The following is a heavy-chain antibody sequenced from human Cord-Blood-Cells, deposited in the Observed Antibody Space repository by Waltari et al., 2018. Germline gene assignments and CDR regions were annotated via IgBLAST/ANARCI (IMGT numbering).Heavy chain of an antibody. Sequence: QVQLQESGPGLVKPSEPLSLTCPVSGGSLSSHYCSWIRQPPGKGLEWIGYSYYSGSTNYNPSLKSRVTISVDTSKNQFSLKLSSVTAADTAVYYCARGGYDFWSGPENWFDPWGQGTLVTVSS. CDR2: SYYSGST. V-gene: IGHV4-59*11. J-gene: IGHJ5*02. D-gene: IGHD3-3*01. CDR3: ARGGYDFWSGPENWFDP. CDR1: GGSLSSHY.